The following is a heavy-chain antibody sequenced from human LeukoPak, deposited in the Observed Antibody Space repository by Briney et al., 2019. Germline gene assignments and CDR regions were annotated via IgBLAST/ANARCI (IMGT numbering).Heavy chain of an antibody. J-gene: IGHJ4*02. CDR2: INPNSGGT. CDR3: ARDDDYYGSGSH. CDR1: GYTFTGYY. V-gene: IGHV1-2*06. D-gene: IGHD3-10*01. Sequence: ASVKVSCKASGYTFTGYYMHWVRQAPGRGLEWMGRINPNSGGTNYAQKFQGRVTMTRDTSISTAYMELSRLRSDDTAVYYCARDDDYYGSGSHWGQGTLVTVSS.